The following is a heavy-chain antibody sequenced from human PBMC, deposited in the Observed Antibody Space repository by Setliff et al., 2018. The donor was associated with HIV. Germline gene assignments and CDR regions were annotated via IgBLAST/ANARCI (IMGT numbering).Heavy chain of an antibody. CDR3: ARDMDGDYDWYYMDV. CDR2: ISSSSSSYT. CDR1: GFTFSDYY. D-gene: IGHD4-17*01. J-gene: IGHJ6*03. V-gene: IGHV3-11*06. Sequence: GGSLRLSCAASGFTFSDYYMSWIRQAPGKGLEWVSYISSSSSSYTNYADSVKGRFTISRDNAKNSLYLQMNSLRAEDTAVYYCARDMDGDYDWYYMDVWGKGTTVTVSS.